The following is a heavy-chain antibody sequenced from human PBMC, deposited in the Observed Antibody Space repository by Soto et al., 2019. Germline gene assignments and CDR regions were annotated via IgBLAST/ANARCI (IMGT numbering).Heavy chain of an antibody. J-gene: IGHJ6*02. CDR1: GFIFRTYT. D-gene: IGHD2-15*01. Sequence: EVQLVESGGGLVKPGGSLRLSCVASGFIFRTYTMNWVRQAPGKGLEWVSGIRGFSPYTFYAESVKGRFTISRDNAKNSLYLQMNSLGVEDTAVYYCARDRGYDAHDYYYNAMDVWGQGTTVTVSS. CDR3: ARDRGYDAHDYYYNAMDV. CDR2: IRGFSPYT. V-gene: IGHV3-21*01.